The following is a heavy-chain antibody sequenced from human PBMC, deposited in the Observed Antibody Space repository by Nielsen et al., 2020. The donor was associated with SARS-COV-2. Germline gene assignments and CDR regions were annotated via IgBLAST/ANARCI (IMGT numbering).Heavy chain of an antibody. V-gene: IGHV1-18*01. Sequence: ASVKVSCKASGGTFSSYAISWVRQAPGQGLEWMGWISAYNGNTNYAQKLQGRVTMTTDTSTSTAYMELRSLRSDDTAVYYCARVGVAAAGQGVNAFDIWGQGTMVTVSS. CDR1: GGTFSSYA. J-gene: IGHJ3*02. D-gene: IGHD6-13*01. CDR2: ISAYNGNT. CDR3: ARVGVAAAGQGVNAFDI.